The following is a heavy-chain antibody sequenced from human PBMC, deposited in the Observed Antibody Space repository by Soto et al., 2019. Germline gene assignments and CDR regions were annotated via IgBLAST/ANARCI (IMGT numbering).Heavy chain of an antibody. J-gene: IGHJ4*02. CDR1: GGSISSGDYY. D-gene: IGHD4-17*01. V-gene: IGHV4-30-4*01. Sequence: PSETLSLTCTVSGGSISSGDYYWSWIRQPPGKGLEWIGYIYYSGSTYYNPSLKSRVTISVDTSKNQFSLKLSSVTAADTAVYYCARVGTTVVTVDYWGQGTLVTGLL. CDR3: ARVGTTVVTVDY. CDR2: IYYSGST.